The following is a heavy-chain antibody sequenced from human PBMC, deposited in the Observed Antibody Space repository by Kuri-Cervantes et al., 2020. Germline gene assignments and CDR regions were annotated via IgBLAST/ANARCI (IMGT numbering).Heavy chain of an antibody. CDR1: GFTFSSYA. J-gene: IGHJ6*02. CDR3: AREGGYGDYIRDYGMDV. V-gene: IGHV3-21*01. CDR2: ISSSSTYI. D-gene: IGHD4-17*01. Sequence: GESLKISCAASGFTFSSYAMSWVRQAPGKGLEWVSSISSSSTYIYYADSVKGRFTISRDNAENSLYLQMNSLRAEDTAVYYCAREGGYGDYIRDYGMDVWGQGTTVTVSS.